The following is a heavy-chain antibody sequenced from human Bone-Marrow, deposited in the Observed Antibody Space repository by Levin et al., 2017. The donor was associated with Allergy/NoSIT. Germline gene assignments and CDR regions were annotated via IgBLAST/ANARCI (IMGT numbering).Heavy chain of an antibody. J-gene: IGHJ4*02. Sequence: GGSLRLSCKASGYTFTGYYMHWVRQAPGQGLEWMGWINPNSGGTNYAQKFQGRVTMTRDTSISTAYMELSRLRSDDTAVYYCARMNGLRGGYCSGGSCDRHIDYWGQGTLVTVSS. CDR2: INPNSGGT. D-gene: IGHD2-15*01. V-gene: IGHV1-2*02. CDR1: GYTFTGYY. CDR3: ARMNGLRGGYCSGGSCDRHIDY.